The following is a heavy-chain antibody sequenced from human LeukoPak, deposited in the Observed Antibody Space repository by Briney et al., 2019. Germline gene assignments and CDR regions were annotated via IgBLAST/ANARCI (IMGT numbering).Heavy chain of an antibody. CDR3: ARDGRGSYHRNFYY. V-gene: IGHV1-2*04. Sequence: ASVKVSCRASGYTFTGYYMHWVRQAPGQGLEWMGWINPNSGGTNYAQKFQGWVTMTRDTSISTAYMELSRLRSDDTAVYYCARDGRGSYHRNFYYWGQGTLVTVSS. J-gene: IGHJ4*02. CDR1: GYTFTGYY. CDR2: INPNSGGT. D-gene: IGHD1-26*01.